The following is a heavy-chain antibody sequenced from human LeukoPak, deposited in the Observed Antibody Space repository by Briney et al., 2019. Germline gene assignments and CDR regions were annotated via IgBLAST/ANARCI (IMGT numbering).Heavy chain of an antibody. CDR3: ARPYYYGSGSYYNPRDY. CDR1: GGSFSGYY. V-gene: IGHV4-34*01. Sequence: SETLSLTCAVYGGSFSGYYWSWIRQPPGKGLEWIGEINHSGSTNYNPSLKSRVTISVDTSKNQFSLKLSSVTAADTAVYYCARPYYYGSGSYYNPRDYWGQGTLVTVSS. CDR2: INHSGST. D-gene: IGHD3-10*01. J-gene: IGHJ4*02.